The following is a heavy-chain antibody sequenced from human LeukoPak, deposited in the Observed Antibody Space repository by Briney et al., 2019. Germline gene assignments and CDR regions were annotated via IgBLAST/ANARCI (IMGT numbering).Heavy chain of an antibody. CDR1: GGTFSSYA. Sequence: ASVKVSCKASGGTFSSYAISWVRQAPGQGLEWMGGIIPIFGTANYAQEFQGRVTITADESTSTAYMELSSLRSEDTAVYYCASYSSSYVYWGQGTLVTVSS. CDR2: IIPIFGTA. D-gene: IGHD6-6*01. CDR3: ASYSSSYVY. V-gene: IGHV1-69*13. J-gene: IGHJ4*02.